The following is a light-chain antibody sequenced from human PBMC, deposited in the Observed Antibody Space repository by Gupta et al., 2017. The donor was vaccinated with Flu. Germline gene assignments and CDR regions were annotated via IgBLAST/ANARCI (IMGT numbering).Light chain of an antibody. CDR2: DVS. J-gene: IGLJ3*02. CDR3: HSYTNSLTRV. V-gene: IGLV2-14*03. CDR1: SSDIGAYKY. Sequence: QSALTQPASVSGSLGQSITISCTGTSSDIGAYKYVSWYQQHPDRAPKLIIYDVSNRPSGISDRFSGPKSGNTASLTITGLRAEDEANYYCHSYTNSLTRVFGGGTKLTVL.